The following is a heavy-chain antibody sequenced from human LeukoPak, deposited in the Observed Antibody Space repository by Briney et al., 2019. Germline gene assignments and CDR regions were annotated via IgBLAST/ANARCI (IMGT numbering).Heavy chain of an antibody. J-gene: IGHJ4*02. CDR1: GGSISSGGYS. CDR2: IYHSGST. V-gene: IGHV4-30-2*01. D-gene: IGHD3-22*01. CDR3: ARGADYDSSGSLSY. Sequence: SETLSLTCAVSGGSISSGGYSWSWIRQPPGKGLEWIGYIYHSGSTYYNPSLKSRVTISVDTSKNQFSLKLSSVTAADTAVYYCARGADYDSSGSLSYWGQGTLVTVSS.